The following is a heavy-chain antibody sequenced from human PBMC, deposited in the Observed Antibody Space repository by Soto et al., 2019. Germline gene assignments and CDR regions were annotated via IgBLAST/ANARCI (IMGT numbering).Heavy chain of an antibody. CDR2: IYSSGST. CDR3: ARECSSYYSPLVY. J-gene: IGHJ4*02. Sequence: SETLSLTYTVSGGSISGYYWSWIRQPPGKGLEWIGYIYSSGSTKYNPYLKSRVTISVDTSKNEFSLKLSSVTAADTAVYYCARECSSYYSPLVYGGQATLVPVSS. V-gene: IGHV4-59*01. D-gene: IGHD6-13*01. CDR1: GGSISGYY.